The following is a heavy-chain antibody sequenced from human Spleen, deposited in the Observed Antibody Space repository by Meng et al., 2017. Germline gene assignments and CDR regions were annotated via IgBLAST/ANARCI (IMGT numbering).Heavy chain of an antibody. D-gene: IGHD3-22*01. CDR3: ARERGYYDRTGGFDP. Sequence: GGSLRLSCAASGFTFSSYAMSWVRQAPGKGLEWVSAISGSGGSTYYADSVKGRFTISRDNAKNSLYLQMNSLRAEDTAVYYCARERGYYDRTGGFDPWGQGTLVTVSS. CDR1: GFTFSSYA. J-gene: IGHJ5*02. CDR2: ISGSGGST. V-gene: IGHV3-23*01.